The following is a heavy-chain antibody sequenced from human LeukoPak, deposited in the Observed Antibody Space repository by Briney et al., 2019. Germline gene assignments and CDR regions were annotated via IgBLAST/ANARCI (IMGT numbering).Heavy chain of an antibody. J-gene: IGHJ3*02. D-gene: IGHD4-23*01. CDR3: ARGHYGGNPADAFDI. Sequence: GGSLRLSCAASGFIFSDYYMSWIRQAPGKGLEWVSYLSTSGDIMYYAGSVKGRFTISRDNAKNSLYPEMDSLRAEDTAVYYCARGHYGGNPADAFDIWGQGTMVTVS. V-gene: IGHV3-11*01. CDR2: LSTSGDIM. CDR1: GFIFSDYY.